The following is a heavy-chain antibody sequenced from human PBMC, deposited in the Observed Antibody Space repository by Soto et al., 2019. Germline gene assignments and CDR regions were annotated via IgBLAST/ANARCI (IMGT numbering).Heavy chain of an antibody. D-gene: IGHD3-10*01. CDR2: IYYSGST. J-gene: IGHJ6*03. V-gene: IGHV4-59*08. Sequence: SETLSLTCTVSGGSISSYYWSWIRQPPGKGLEWIGYIYYSGSTNYNPSLKSRVTISVDTSKNQFSLKLSSVTAADTAVYYCASNGLLWFGESSRPYYYYMDVWGKGTTVTVSS. CDR3: ASNGLLWFGESSRPYYYYMDV. CDR1: GGSISSYY.